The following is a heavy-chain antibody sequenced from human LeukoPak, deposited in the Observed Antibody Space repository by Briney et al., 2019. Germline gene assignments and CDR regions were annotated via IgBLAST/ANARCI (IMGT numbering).Heavy chain of an antibody. CDR1: GGSISSSSYY. CDR3: ARPYLRGTVVNIWFDP. J-gene: IGHJ5*02. Sequence: PSETLSLTCTVSGGSISSSSYYWGWIRQPPGKGLEWIGSIYYSGSTYYNPSLKSQVTISVDTSKNKFSLKLSSLTAADTAVYYCARPYLRGTVVNIWFDPWGQGTLVTVSS. D-gene: IGHD4-23*01. V-gene: IGHV4-39*01. CDR2: IYYSGST.